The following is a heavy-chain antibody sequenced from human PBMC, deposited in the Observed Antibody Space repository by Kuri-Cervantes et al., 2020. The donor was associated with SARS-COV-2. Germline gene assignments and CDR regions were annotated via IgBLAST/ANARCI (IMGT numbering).Heavy chain of an antibody. CDR1: GGSVSSGSYY. D-gene: IGHD5-18*01. CDR2: IYYSGST. V-gene: IGHV4-61*01. CDR3: ASLSGYSYGFGWFDP. J-gene: IGHJ5*02. Sequence: SETLSLTCTVSGGSVSSGSYYWSWIRQPPGKGLEWIGYIYYSGSTNYNPSLKSRVTISVDTSKNQFSLKLSSVTAADTAVYYCASLSGYSYGFGWFDPWGQGTLVTVSS.